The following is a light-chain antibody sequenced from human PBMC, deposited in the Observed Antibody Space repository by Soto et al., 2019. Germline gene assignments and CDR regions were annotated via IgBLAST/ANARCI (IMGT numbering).Light chain of an antibody. Sequence: DIQMTQSPSTLSASVGDRVTITCRASQSISDWLAWYQQKPGKAPKLLIYKASSIESGVPSRFSCSGSGTEFTLTISSLQPDDFATYYCQHYNSYSETFDQGTKMEVK. CDR2: KAS. CDR3: QHYNSYSET. J-gene: IGKJ1*01. V-gene: IGKV1-5*03. CDR1: QSISDW.